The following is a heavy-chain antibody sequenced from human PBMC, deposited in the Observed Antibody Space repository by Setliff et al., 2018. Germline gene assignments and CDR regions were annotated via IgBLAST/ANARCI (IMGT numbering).Heavy chain of an antibody. D-gene: IGHD2-15*01. CDR1: GFSFRDSW. Sequence: AGGSLRLSCAASGFSFRDSWMSWVRQAPGKGLEWVTTINHDGMEKYYVDSVKGRFTISRDNAKNSLYLQMNSLRAEDTAVYYCVRGGEGRDGSNSGSWGQGTLVTVSS. CDR2: INHDGMEK. V-gene: IGHV3-7*01. J-gene: IGHJ5*02. CDR3: VRGGEGRDGSNSGS.